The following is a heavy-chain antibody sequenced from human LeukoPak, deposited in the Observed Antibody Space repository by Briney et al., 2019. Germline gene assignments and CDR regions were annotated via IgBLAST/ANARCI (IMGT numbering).Heavy chain of an antibody. CDR3: AKEGAAGPYYFDY. CDR2: ISWNSDSI. Sequence: PGRSLRLSCAASGFTFGDYAMHWVRQAPGKGLEWVSGISWNSDSIGYADSVKGRFTISRDNSKNTLYLQMNSLRAEDTAVYYCAKEGAAGPYYFDYWGQGTLVTVSS. CDR1: GFTFGDYA. J-gene: IGHJ4*02. V-gene: IGHV3-9*01. D-gene: IGHD6-13*01.